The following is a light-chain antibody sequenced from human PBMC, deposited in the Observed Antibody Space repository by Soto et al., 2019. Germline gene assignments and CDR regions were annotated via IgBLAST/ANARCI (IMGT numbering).Light chain of an antibody. J-gene: IGKJ2*01. V-gene: IGKV3-20*01. Sequence: EIVLTQSPGTLSLSPGERATLSCRASQSVRNVYLAWYQQKPGQAPRLLIYDASNRATGIPDRFSGSGSGTDFTVNINRREPDDFAVYYCQQSGSSPRTFGQGTKLEIK. CDR1: QSVRNVY. CDR2: DAS. CDR3: QQSGSSPRT.